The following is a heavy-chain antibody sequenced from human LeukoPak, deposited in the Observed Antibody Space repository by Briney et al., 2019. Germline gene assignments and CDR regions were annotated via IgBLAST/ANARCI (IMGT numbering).Heavy chain of an antibody. V-gene: IGHV3-73*01. CDR1: GFTFSGSA. CDR2: IRSKANSYAT. D-gene: IGHD3-10*01. Sequence: PGGSLRLSCAASGFTFSGSAMHWVRQASGKGLEWVGRIRSKANSYATAYAASVKGRFTISRDDSKNTAYLQMNCLKTEDTAVYYCAMVRGSYYSYWGQGTLVTVSS. J-gene: IGHJ4*02. CDR3: AMVRGSYYSY.